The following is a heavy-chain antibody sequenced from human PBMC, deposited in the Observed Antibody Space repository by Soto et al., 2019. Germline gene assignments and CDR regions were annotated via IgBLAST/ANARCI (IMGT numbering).Heavy chain of an antibody. J-gene: IGHJ4*02. CDR3: AKAISGYNAPLDH. CDR2: ITGSGDAT. V-gene: IGHV3-23*01. Sequence: EVQLLESGGGLVQPGGSLRLSCAASGFTFSSYAMNWVRQAPGKGLEWVSVITGSGDATYYADSVKGRFTISRDNSKNTLYVQMNSLRAEDTVVYYCAKAISGYNAPLDHWGQGTRVTVSS. D-gene: IGHD1-20*01. CDR1: GFTFSSYA.